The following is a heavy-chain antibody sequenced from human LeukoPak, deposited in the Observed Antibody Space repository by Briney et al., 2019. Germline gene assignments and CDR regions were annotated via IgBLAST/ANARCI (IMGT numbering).Heavy chain of an antibody. CDR2: TRPSSGRT. D-gene: IGHD1-14*01. Sequence: GASVKVSCKTSGYTSTNYYMHWVRQAPGQGPEWMGITRPSSGRTSYPQKFKGRVTMTWDMSTSTFYMELSSLTSDDTAVYYCAREGPETYNFDFWGQGTLVTVSS. V-gene: IGHV1-46*01. CDR3: AREGPETYNFDF. CDR1: GYTSTNYY. J-gene: IGHJ4*02.